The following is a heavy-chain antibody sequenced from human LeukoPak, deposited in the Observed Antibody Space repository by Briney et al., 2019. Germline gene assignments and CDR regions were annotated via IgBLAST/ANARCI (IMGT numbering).Heavy chain of an antibody. Sequence: GGSLRLSCAASGFSFSRYEMNWVRQAPGKGLEWLSYVNPSGAISYYADSVKGRFAISRDNAKNSVYLQMDSLRAEDTAIYYCAREDDLDSFDYWGQGTLVTVST. CDR1: GFSFSRYE. CDR2: VNPSGAIS. CDR3: AREDDLDSFDY. V-gene: IGHV3-48*03. D-gene: IGHD3-9*01. J-gene: IGHJ4*02.